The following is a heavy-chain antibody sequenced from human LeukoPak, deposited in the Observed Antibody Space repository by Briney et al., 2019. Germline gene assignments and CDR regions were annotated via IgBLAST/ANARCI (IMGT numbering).Heavy chain of an antibody. Sequence: SETLALTCTVSDGAISSYYWSLIRQPPGKGLEWIVYISYSGSTNYIPSLKSRVTISVDTSKNQISLKLSSVTAADTAVYYCARGDDYKSTYFDNWGQGTLVTVSS. CDR3: ARGDDYKSTYFDN. J-gene: IGHJ4*02. V-gene: IGHV4-59*01. CDR2: ISYSGST. CDR1: DGAISSYY. D-gene: IGHD4-11*01.